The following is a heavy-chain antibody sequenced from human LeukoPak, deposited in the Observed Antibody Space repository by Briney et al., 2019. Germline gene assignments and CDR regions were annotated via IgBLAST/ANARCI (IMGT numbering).Heavy chain of an antibody. CDR1: GGSISSSSYY. D-gene: IGHD6-13*01. CDR3: ARVSSSWYTFDY. CDR2: IYYSGST. V-gene: IGHV4-39*01. Sequence: PSETLSLTCTVSGGSISSSSYYWGWIRQPPGKGLEWIGSIYYSGSTYYNPSLKSRVTISVDTSKNQFSLQLNSVTPEDTAVYYCARVSSSWYTFDYWGQGTLVTVSS. J-gene: IGHJ4*02.